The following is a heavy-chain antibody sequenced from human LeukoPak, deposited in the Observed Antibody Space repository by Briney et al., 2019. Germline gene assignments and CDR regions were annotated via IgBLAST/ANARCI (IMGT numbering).Heavy chain of an antibody. Sequence: SETLSLTCTVSGGSISSYYWSWIRQPPGKGLEWIGYIYYSGSTNYNPSLKSRVTISVDTSKNQFSLKLSSVTAADTAVYYCARDLQYYDILTGYYALGAFDIWGQGTMVTVSS. D-gene: IGHD3-9*01. CDR2: IYYSGST. CDR3: ARDLQYYDILTGYYALGAFDI. V-gene: IGHV4-59*01. CDR1: GGSISSYY. J-gene: IGHJ3*02.